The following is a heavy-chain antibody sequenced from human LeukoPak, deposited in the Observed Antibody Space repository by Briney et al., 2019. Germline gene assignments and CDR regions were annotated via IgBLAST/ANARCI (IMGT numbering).Heavy chain of an antibody. J-gene: IGHJ4*02. CDR1: GGTFSSYA. V-gene: IGHV1-69*13. Sequence: SVKVSCKASGGTFSSYAISWVRQAPGQGLQWMGGIIPIFGTANYAQKFQGRVTITADESTSTAYVELSSLRSEDTAVYYCARVGGYGVFDYWGQGTLVTVSS. CDR3: ARVGGYGVFDY. D-gene: IGHD5-12*01. CDR2: IIPIFGTA.